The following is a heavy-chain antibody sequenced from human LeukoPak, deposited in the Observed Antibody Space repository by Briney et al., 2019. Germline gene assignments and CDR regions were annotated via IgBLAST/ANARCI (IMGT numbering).Heavy chain of an antibody. CDR3: AKLAKYFYGSEAYYFFEH. CDR1: GFTFSSYS. V-gene: IGHV3-21*01. Sequence: GGSLRLSCAVSGFTFSSYSMNWVRQAPGKGLEWVAFISTSSSYIYYADSLKGRFTISRDNAKNSLYLQMNSLRVEDTAVYYCAKLAKYFYGSEAYYFFEHWGQGTPVTASS. D-gene: IGHD3-10*01. J-gene: IGHJ4*02. CDR2: ISTSSSYI.